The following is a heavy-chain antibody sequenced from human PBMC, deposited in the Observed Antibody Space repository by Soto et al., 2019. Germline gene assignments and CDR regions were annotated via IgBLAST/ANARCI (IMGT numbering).Heavy chain of an antibody. Sequence: QVHLQESGPGLVKPSQTVSITCTVSGESISSGEYYWAWIRRPPGKGLEWIGYVFYKGNTYYNPSLKSRLSIDVDTAKSQFSLRLSSVTAADTAVYYCARRYYFDSSGYADALDVWGQGTNVIVSS. D-gene: IGHD3-22*01. CDR1: GESISSGEYY. CDR3: ARRYYFDSSGYADALDV. J-gene: IGHJ3*01. CDR2: VFYKGNT. V-gene: IGHV4-30-4*01.